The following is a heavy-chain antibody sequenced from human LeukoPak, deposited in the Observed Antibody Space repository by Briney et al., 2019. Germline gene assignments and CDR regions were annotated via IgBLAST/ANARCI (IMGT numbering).Heavy chain of an antibody. J-gene: IGHJ3*02. CDR1: GYSFTNPW. D-gene: IGHD2-21*02. V-gene: IGHV5-51*01. Sequence: GESLKISCKGSGYSFTNPWIAWVRQMPGKGPEWMGIIYPGDSDSRYSPSFQGQVTISADKSISTAYLQWSSLKASDAAMYYCARQYCGGDCNSKGAFDIWGQGTMVTVSS. CDR2: IYPGDSDS. CDR3: ARQYCGGDCNSKGAFDI.